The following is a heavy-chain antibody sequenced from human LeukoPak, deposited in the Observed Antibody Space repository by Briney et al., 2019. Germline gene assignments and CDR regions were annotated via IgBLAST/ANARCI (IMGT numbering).Heavy chain of an antibody. CDR3: AKRESYNRGPFDQ. J-gene: IGHJ4*02. V-gene: IGHV3-23*01. Sequence: GGSLRLSCAASGFTFSNYDMNWVRQAPGKGLEWVSLISGSGDITYYVDSVKGRFTISRDNSKNTLFLEMNNLRAEDTALYYCAKRESYNRGPFDQWGQGTQVTVSS. CDR1: GFTFSNYD. D-gene: IGHD2/OR15-2a*01. CDR2: ISGSGDIT.